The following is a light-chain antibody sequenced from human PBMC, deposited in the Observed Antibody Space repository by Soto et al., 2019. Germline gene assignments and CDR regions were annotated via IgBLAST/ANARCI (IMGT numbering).Light chain of an antibody. CDR2: GAS. V-gene: IGKV3-15*01. Sequence: EIVMTQSPATLSVPPGERATLSCRASQSVSSNLAWYQQKPGQAPRLLIYGASTRATGIPARFSGSGSGTEFTLTISSLQSEDFAVYYCQQYNNWPVFGQGTKVDIK. J-gene: IGKJ1*01. CDR1: QSVSSN. CDR3: QQYNNWPV.